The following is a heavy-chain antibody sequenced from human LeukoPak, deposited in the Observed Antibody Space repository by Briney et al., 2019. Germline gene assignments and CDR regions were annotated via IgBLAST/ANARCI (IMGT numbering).Heavy chain of an antibody. Sequence: PGRSLRLSCAASGFTFSSYAMHWVRQAPGKGLEWVAVISYDGSNKYYADSVKGRFTISRDNSKNTLYLQMNSLRAEDTAVYYCARGWGGYDHVRAFDIWGQGTMVTVSS. CDR2: ISYDGSNK. J-gene: IGHJ3*02. CDR3: ARGWGGYDHVRAFDI. D-gene: IGHD3-16*01. V-gene: IGHV3-30-3*01. CDR1: GFTFSSYA.